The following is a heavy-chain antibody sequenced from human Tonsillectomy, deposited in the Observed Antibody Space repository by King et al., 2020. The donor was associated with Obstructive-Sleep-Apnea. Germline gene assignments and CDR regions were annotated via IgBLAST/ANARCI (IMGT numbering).Heavy chain of an antibody. CDR2: LGYDGNKK. D-gene: IGHD4-23*01. CDR1: GFSFRSYG. V-gene: IGHV3-30*02. J-gene: IGHJ4*02. Sequence: VQLVESGGGVVQPGGSLILSCSASGFSFRSYGMHWVRPAPGKGLEWVAFLGYDGNKKCFADSVKGRFTVSRDNSKNMLLLQMNSPRVEDTAVYYCAKDGTTVVESPYFDYWGQGTLVTVSS. CDR3: AKDGTTVVESPYFDY.